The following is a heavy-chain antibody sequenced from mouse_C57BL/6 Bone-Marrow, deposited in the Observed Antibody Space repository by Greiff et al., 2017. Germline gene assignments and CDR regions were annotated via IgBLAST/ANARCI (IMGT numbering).Heavy chain of an antibody. D-gene: IGHD2-3*01. CDR2: IYPGSGST. CDR1: GYTFTSYW. Sequence: VQLQQPGAELVKPGASVKMSCKASGYTFTSYWITWVKQRPGQGLEWIGDIYPGSGSTNYNEKFKSKATLTVDTSSSTAYMQLSSLTSEDSAIYYCARCDDDHCYAIDYWGQETSVTVSS. V-gene: IGHV1-55*01. J-gene: IGHJ4*01. CDR3: ARCDDDHCYAIDY.